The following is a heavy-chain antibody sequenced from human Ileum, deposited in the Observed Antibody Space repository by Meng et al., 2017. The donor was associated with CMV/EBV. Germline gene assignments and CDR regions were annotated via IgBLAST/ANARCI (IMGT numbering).Heavy chain of an antibody. V-gene: IGHV4-61*02. Sequence: PVEVSGPRLVKPSQTLSLTCSVSGDFIRSDNYHWSWSRQPAGKGLEWIGQRHKNGNDNYNASLKSRVTISIDTSKNQFSLTLTSVTAADTAVYYCAIYYGGVGGRGYWAQGTLVTVSS. J-gene: IGHJ4*02. CDR3: AIYYGGVGGRGY. D-gene: IGHD2-21*01. CDR2: RHKNGND. CDR1: GDFIRSDNYH.